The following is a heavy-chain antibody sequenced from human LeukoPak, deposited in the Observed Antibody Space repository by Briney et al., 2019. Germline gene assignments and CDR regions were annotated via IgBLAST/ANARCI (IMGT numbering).Heavy chain of an antibody. CDR3: ARIPQRVPHNWFDP. CDR2: MNPHSGSA. D-gene: IGHD1-1*01. V-gene: IGHV1-8*01. J-gene: IGHJ5*02. Sequence: ASVKVSCKASGYTFTSNDINWVRQAAGQGLEWMGWMNPHSGSAGYAQKFQGRVTMTRDTSISTVYMELSSLTSDDTAVYYCARIPQRVPHNWFDPWGQGTLVTVSS. CDR1: GYTFTSND.